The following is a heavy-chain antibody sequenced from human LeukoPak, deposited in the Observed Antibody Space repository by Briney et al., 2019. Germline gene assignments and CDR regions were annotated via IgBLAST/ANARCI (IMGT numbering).Heavy chain of an antibody. J-gene: IGHJ4*02. CDR3: AREFDGDTTDY. Sequence: SETLSLTCTVSGGSISSSSYYWGWIRQPPGKGLEWIGSIYYSGSTYYNPSLKSRVTISVDTSKNQFSLKLSSVTAADTAVYYCAREFDGDTTDYWGQGTLVTVSS. CDR2: IYYSGST. D-gene: IGHD4-17*01. CDR1: GGSISSSSYY. V-gene: IGHV4-39*07.